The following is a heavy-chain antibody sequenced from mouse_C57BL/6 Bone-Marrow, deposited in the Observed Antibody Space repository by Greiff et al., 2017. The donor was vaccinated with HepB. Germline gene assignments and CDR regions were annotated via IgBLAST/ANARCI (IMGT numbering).Heavy chain of an antibody. CDR1: GYTFTSYW. CDR2: INPSNGGT. V-gene: IGHV1-53*01. J-gene: IGHJ3*01. Sequence: QVHVKQPGTELVKPGASVKLSCKASGYTFTSYWMHWVKQRPGQGLEWLGNINPSNGGTNYNGKFKSKATLTVDKSSSTAYMQLSSLTSEDSAVYYCASYYYYGPFAYWGQGTLVTVSA. CDR3: ASYYYYGPFAY. D-gene: IGHD1-1*01.